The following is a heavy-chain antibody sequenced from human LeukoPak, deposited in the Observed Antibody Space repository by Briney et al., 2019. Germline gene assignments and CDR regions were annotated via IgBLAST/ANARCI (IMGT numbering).Heavy chain of an antibody. CDR2: RSIYNGNT. Sequence: ASVTVSCKASGYDFINYGISWVRQAPGQGLEWMGWRSIYNGNTDYKLQGRVTMTTDTSTSTAYMEVRSLRSDDTAVYYCARGSGSLGAFDIWGQGTMVTVSS. CDR1: GYDFINYG. V-gene: IGHV1-18*01. J-gene: IGHJ3*02. CDR3: ARGSGSLGAFDI. D-gene: IGHD1-26*01.